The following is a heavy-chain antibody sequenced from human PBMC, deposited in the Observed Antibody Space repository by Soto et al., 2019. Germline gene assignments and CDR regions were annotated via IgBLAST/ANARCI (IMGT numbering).Heavy chain of an antibody. CDR3: ATLELIAQYYFDY. CDR1: GFTFSDYY. V-gene: IGHV3-11*06. D-gene: IGHD1-7*01. CDR2: ISSSSSYT. Sequence: GGSLRLSCAASGFTFSDYYMSWIRQAPGKGLEWVSYISSSSSYTNYADSVKGRFTISRDNAKNSLYLQMNSLRAEDTAVYYCATLELIAQYYFDYWGQGTLVTVSS. J-gene: IGHJ4*02.